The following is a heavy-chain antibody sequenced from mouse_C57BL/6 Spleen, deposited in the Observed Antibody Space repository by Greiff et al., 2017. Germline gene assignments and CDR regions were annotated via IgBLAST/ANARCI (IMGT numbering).Heavy chain of an antibody. CDR3: AGGSSFYYAMDY. D-gene: IGHD1-1*01. J-gene: IGHJ4*01. V-gene: IGHV1-82*01. Sequence: QVQLQQSGPELVKPGASVKMSCKASGYTFSSSWMNWVKQRPGQGLEWIGRIDPADGDTNYNPKFKGKATLTADKSSSTAYMQLSSLTSADSAVYFCAGGSSFYYAMDYWGQGTSVTVSS. CDR2: IDPADGDT. CDR1: GYTFSSSW.